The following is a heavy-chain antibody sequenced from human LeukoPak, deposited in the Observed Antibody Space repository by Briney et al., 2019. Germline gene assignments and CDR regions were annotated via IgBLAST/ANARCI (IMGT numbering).Heavy chain of an antibody. CDR3: VTAAGLGVYYFDY. Sequence: GSLRLSCAASGFTISSYSMNWVRQAPGKGLEWVSSISSSSSYIYYADSVKGRFTISRDNAKNSLYLQMNSLRAEDTAVYYCVTAAGLGVYYFDYWGQGTLVTVSS. D-gene: IGHD6-13*01. CDR1: GFTISSYS. CDR2: ISSSSSYI. J-gene: IGHJ4*02. V-gene: IGHV3-21*01.